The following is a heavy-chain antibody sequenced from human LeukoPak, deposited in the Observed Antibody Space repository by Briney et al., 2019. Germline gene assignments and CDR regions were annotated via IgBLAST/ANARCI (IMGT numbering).Heavy chain of an antibody. Sequence: GGSLRLSCAASGFTFSSYWMHWVRQAPGKGLVWVSRINSDGSSTSYADSVKGRFTISRDNAKNTLYLQMNSLRAEDTAVYYCARAFVVDYYDSSGYYPDYYYYYMDVWGKGTTVTISS. J-gene: IGHJ6*03. CDR1: GFTFSSYW. V-gene: IGHV3-74*01. CDR2: INSDGSST. CDR3: ARAFVVDYYDSSGYYPDYYYYYMDV. D-gene: IGHD3-22*01.